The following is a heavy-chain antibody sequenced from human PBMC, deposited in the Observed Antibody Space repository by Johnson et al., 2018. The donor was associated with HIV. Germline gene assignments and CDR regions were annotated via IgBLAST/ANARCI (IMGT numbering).Heavy chain of an antibody. Sequence: VQLVESGGGLVQPGGSLRLSCAASGFTFSSYWMTWVRQAPGKGLEWVANIKQDGSERYYVDSLKGRFTISRDNAKNSLYLQMNSLRAEDTAVYYCARLYKGGFDAFDIWGQGTMVTVSS. CDR1: GFTFSSYW. V-gene: IGHV3-7*03. D-gene: IGHD1-14*01. CDR3: ARLYKGGFDAFDI. CDR2: IKQDGSER. J-gene: IGHJ3*02.